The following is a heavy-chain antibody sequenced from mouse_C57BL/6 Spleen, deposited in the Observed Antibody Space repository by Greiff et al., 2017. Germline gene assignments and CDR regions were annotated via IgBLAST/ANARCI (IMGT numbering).Heavy chain of an antibody. Sequence: EVQLQQSGPELVKPGASVKMSCKASGYTFTDYNMHWVKQSHGKSLEWIGYINPNNGGTSYNQKFKGKATLTVNKSSSTAYMELRSLTSEDSAVYYCARDSNWENYFDYWGQGTTLTVSS. V-gene: IGHV1-22*01. CDR1: GYTFTDYN. CDR3: ARDSNWENYFDY. J-gene: IGHJ2*01. CDR2: INPNNGGT. D-gene: IGHD4-1*01.